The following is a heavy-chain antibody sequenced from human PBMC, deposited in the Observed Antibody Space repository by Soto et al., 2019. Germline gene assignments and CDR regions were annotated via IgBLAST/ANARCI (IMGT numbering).Heavy chain of an antibody. CDR3: AKDELLWFGESGGWFDP. CDR1: GFTFSSYA. D-gene: IGHD3-10*01. CDR2: ISGSGGST. J-gene: IGHJ5*02. Sequence: EVQLLESGGGLVQPGGSLRLSCAASGFTFSSYAMSWVRQAPGKGLEWVSAISGSGGSTYYADSVKGRFTISRDNSKNPLYLQLNSLRAEDRAVYYCAKDELLWFGESGGWFDPWGQGTLVTVSS. V-gene: IGHV3-23*01.